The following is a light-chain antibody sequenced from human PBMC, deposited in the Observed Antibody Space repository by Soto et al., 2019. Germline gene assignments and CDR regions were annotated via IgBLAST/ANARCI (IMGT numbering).Light chain of an antibody. CDR3: HQYASSPLT. J-gene: IGKJ4*01. Sequence: EIVLTQSPGTLSLSPGERAALSCRASQSVGNNFLGWYQQKPGQSPRLLIYHATNRATGIPDRFSGTASGTDFTLTISRLEPEDFAVYYCHQYASSPLTFGGWTKVEIK. CDR2: HAT. CDR1: QSVGNNF. V-gene: IGKV3-20*01.